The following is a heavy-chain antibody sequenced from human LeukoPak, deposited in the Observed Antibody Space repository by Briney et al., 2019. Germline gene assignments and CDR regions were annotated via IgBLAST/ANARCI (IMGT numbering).Heavy chain of an antibody. J-gene: IGHJ4*01. CDR3: ARGSLYCSSTSCYLDY. CDR1: AFTVSSYE. D-gene: IGHD2-2*01. V-gene: IGHV3-48*03. CDR2: ISSSGSTI. Sequence: GGSLRLSCAASAFTVSSYEMNWVRQAPGKGLEWVSYISSSGSTIYYADSVKGRFTISRDNAKNSLCLQMNSLRAEDTAVYYCARGSLYCSSTSCYLDYWGQGTLVTVSS.